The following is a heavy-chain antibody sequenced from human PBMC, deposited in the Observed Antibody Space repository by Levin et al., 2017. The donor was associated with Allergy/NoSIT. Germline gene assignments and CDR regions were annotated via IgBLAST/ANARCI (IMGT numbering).Heavy chain of an antibody. D-gene: IGHD6-6*01. CDR1: RFTFSDYW. Sequence: GGSLRLSCAVSRFTFSDYWMTWVRQAPGKGLEWVANIKQDGSEKNYVDSVKGRFTISRDNARNSLYLQMNSLRAEDTAVYYCASGQLSSRYWGQGTLVAVSS. CDR3: ASGQLSSRY. J-gene: IGHJ4*02. CDR2: IKQDGSEK. V-gene: IGHV3-7*01.